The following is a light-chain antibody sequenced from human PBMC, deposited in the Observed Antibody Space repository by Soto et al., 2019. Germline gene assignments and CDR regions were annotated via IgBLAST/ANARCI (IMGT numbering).Light chain of an antibody. CDR2: GVS. CDR3: QQYKNFIT. V-gene: IGKV3-15*01. CDR1: QSVSNN. J-gene: IGKJ5*01. Sequence: EIVMTQSPVTLSVSPVERATLSCRASQSVSNNLAWYQQKPGQAPRLLIYGVSTRATGIPARFSGSGSGTEFTLTISSLQSEDFAVYYCQQYKNFITFGQGTRLELK.